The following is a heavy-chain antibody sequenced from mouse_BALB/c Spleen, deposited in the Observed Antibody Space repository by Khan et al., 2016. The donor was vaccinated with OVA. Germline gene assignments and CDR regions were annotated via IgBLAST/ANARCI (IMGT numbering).Heavy chain of an antibody. D-gene: IGHD2-3*01. CDR3: ARPTYDRQDFED. CDR1: GFNIKATY. CDR2: IAPANGNT. Sequence: VQLQQPGAELVKPGASVKLSCTASGFNIKATYLHWVKQRPEQGLEWIGRIAPANGNTQYDPKFQGKATLTSDTSSNTAFLQHNSLTSEDTDDYYCARPTYDRQDFEDWGAGTTVTVSS. V-gene: IGHV14-3*02. J-gene: IGHJ1*01.